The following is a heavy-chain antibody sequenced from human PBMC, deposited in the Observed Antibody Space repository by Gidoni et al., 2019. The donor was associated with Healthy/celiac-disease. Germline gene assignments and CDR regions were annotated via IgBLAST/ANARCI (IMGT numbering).Heavy chain of an antibody. D-gene: IGHD1-26*01. CDR3: ASDGGENPDRIVGATVS. CDR2: INPNSGGK. CDR1: GSTFTGYY. Sequence: QVHLVQSGAEVKKPGASVTVSCKASGSTFTGYYMHWVRQAPGQGLGWMGWINPNSGGKNYAQKFQGRVTMTRDTSISTAYMELSRLRSDDTAVYYCASDGGENPDRIVGATVSWGQGTLVTVSS. J-gene: IGHJ4*02. V-gene: IGHV1-2*02.